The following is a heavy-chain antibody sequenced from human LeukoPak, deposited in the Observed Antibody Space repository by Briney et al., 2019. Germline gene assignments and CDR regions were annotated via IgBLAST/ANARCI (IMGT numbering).Heavy chain of an antibody. CDR2: ISHDEGT. CDR1: GESFTDYH. CDR3: ARGPDSRKAGY. D-gene: IGHD1-14*01. Sequence: SETLSLTCDMYGESFTDYHLSWTRQSPGKGLEWSGEISHDEGTNYNPSLRSRVTISLDMSQKQFSRKLTSVTAADTAVYYCARGPDSRKAGYWGPGTLVTVSS. V-gene: IGHV4-34*01. J-gene: IGHJ4*02.